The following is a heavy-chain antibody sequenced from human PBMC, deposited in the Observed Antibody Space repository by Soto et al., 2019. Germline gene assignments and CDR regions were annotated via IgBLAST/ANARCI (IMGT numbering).Heavy chain of an antibody. D-gene: IGHD6-19*01. CDR3: ARISRFGSGWNWFDP. Sequence: SETLSLTCTVSGGSISSYYWSWIRQPPGKRLEWIGYIYYSGSTNYNPSLKSRVTISVDTSKNQFSLKLSSVTAADTAIYYCARISRFGSGWNWFDPWGPGSLVTVSS. CDR2: IYYSGST. V-gene: IGHV4-59*08. CDR1: GGSISSYY. J-gene: IGHJ5*02.